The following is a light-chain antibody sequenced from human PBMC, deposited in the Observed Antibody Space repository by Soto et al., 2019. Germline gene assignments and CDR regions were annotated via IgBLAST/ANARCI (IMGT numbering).Light chain of an antibody. CDR1: QGISTY. Sequence: DIQMTQSPSSLSASVGDRLTITCRASQGISTYLNWYQQKPRKAPKLLIYAASTLQSAVPSRFSGSGSGTEFTLTISSLQPEDFATYYCLQHNSYPQTFGQGTKVDIK. V-gene: IGKV1-17*01. CDR3: LQHNSYPQT. CDR2: AAS. J-gene: IGKJ1*01.